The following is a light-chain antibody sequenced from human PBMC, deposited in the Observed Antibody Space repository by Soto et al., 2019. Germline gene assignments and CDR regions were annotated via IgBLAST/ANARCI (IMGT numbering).Light chain of an antibody. CDR2: EVS. J-gene: IGLJ1*01. Sequence: QSVLTQPPSVSGAPGQRVTISCSGTSSSIGAGYEVHWYHQLPGTAPKLMIYEVSNRPSGVSNRFSGSKSGNTASLTISGLQAEDEADYYCLSYTTSSSYVFGTGTKVTVL. CDR1: SSSIGAGYE. V-gene: IGLV1-40*01. CDR3: LSYTTSSSYV.